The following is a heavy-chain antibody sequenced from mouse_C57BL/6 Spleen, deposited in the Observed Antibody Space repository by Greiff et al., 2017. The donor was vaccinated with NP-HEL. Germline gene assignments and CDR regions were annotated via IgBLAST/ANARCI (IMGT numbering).Heavy chain of an antibody. CDR1: GYAFSSSW. CDR3: ARESSGYVDYAMDY. J-gene: IGHJ4*01. V-gene: IGHV1-82*01. CDR2: IYPGDGDT. D-gene: IGHD3-2*02. Sequence: QVQLQQSGPELVKPGASVKISCTASGYAFSSSWMNWVKQRPGKGLEWIGRIYPGDGDTNYNGKFKGKATLTADTSSSTAYMQLSGLTSEDSAVYCCARESSGYVDYAMDYWGQGTSVTVSS.